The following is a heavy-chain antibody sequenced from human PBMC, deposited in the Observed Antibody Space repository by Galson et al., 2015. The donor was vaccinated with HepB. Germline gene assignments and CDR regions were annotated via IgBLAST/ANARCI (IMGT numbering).Heavy chain of an antibody. J-gene: IGHJ6*02. CDR1: GFTVSSNY. CDR3: AKVQTSLWFGELNYYYGMDV. CDR2: IYSGGST. Sequence: SLRLSCAASGFTVSSNYMSWVRQAPRKGLEWVSVIYSGGSTYYADSVKGRFTISRDNSKNTLYLQMNSLRAEDTAVYYCAKVQTSLWFGELNYYYGMDVWGQGTTVTVSS. V-gene: IGHV3-66*01. D-gene: IGHD3-10*01.